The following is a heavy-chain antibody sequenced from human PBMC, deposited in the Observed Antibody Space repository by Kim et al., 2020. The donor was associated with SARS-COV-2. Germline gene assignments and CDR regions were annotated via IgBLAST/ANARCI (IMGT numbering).Heavy chain of an antibody. D-gene: IGHD3-22*01. Sequence: GGSLRLSCAASGFTFSSYSMNWVRQAPGKGLEWVSSISSSSSYIYYADSMKGRFTISRDNAKNSLYLQMNSLRAEDTAVYYCARDKGGYYDSSGYQAFDYWGQGTLVTVSS. V-gene: IGHV3-21*01. J-gene: IGHJ4*02. CDR1: GFTFSSYS. CDR2: ISSSSSYI. CDR3: ARDKGGYYDSSGYQAFDY.